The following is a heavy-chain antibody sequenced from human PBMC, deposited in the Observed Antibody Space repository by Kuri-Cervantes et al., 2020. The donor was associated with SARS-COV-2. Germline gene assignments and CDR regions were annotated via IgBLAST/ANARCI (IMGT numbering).Heavy chain of an antibody. CDR1: GYTLTELS. D-gene: IGHD3-22*01. J-gene: IGHJ4*02. CDR3: ATDYIYSSEPFDY. V-gene: IGHV1-24*01. CDR2: FDPEDGET. Sequence: VSVKVSCKVSGYTLTELSMHWVRQAPGKGLEWMGGFDPEDGETIYAQKFQGRVTMTEDTSTDTAHMELSSLRSEDTAVYYCATDYIYSSEPFDYWGQGTLVTVSS.